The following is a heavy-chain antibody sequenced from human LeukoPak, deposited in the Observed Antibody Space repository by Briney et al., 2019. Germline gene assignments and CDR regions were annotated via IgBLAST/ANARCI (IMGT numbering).Heavy chain of an antibody. V-gene: IGHV1-69*06. D-gene: IGHD4-17*01. Sequence: SVKVSCKASGGTFSSYAIGWVRQAPGQGLEWMGRIIPIFGTANYAQKFQGRVTITADKSTSTAYMELSSLRSEDTAVYYCARGYGDYEGGGYWGQGTLVTVSS. CDR1: GGTFSSYA. CDR2: IIPIFGTA. J-gene: IGHJ4*02. CDR3: ARGYGDYEGGGY.